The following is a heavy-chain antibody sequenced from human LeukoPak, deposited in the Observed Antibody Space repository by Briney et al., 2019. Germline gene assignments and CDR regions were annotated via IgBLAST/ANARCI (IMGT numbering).Heavy chain of an antibody. CDR2: ITAYNDNR. CDR3: ARDNDKVVDH. Sequence: GASVKVSCKPSGYTFSNYGISWVRQAPGQGLEWMGWITAYNDNRLYAQRFQGRITLTTDTSTSTSYMELRSLEYDDTAIYYCARDNDKVVDHWGQGTLVTVSS. CDR1: GYTFSNYG. D-gene: IGHD1-1*01. J-gene: IGHJ4*01. V-gene: IGHV1-18*01.